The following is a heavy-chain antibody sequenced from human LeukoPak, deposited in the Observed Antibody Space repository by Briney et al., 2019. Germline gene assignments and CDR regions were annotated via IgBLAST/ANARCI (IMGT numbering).Heavy chain of an antibody. Sequence: PGRSLRLSCAASGFTFSSYAMHWVRQAPGKGLEWVAVISYDGSNKYYADSVKGRFTISRDNSKNTLYLQMNSLRAEDTAVYYCARDTSYYGSGTPGEYWGQGTLVTVSS. D-gene: IGHD3-10*01. CDR2: ISYDGSNK. V-gene: IGHV3-30-3*01. CDR1: GFTFSSYA. J-gene: IGHJ4*02. CDR3: ARDTSYYGSGTPGEY.